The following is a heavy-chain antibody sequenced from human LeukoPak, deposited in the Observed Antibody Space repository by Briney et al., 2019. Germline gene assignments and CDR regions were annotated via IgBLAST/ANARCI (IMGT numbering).Heavy chain of an antibody. CDR3: VRDTAWLGDANGMGV. Sequence: PGASVKVSCKASGYTFTTYGISWVRQAPGPGLEWIGWISAYNANTNHLQKLQGRATMTTNTPTNKAYMELRSMRSDDTAVYYCVRDTAWLGDANGMGVWGQGNTVTVSS. CDR2: ISAYNANT. V-gene: IGHV1-18*01. D-gene: IGHD3-10*01. J-gene: IGHJ6*02. CDR1: GYTFTTYG.